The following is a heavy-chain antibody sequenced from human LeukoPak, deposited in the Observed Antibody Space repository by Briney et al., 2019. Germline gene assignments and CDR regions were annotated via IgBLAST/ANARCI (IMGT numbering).Heavy chain of an antibody. CDR2: IWDEGSNK. Sequence: PGRSLRLSCAASGFTFSSYGMHWVRQAPGKGLEWVAVIWDEGSNKYYADSVKGRFTISRDNSKNTLYLQMNSLRAEDTAVYYCARDYYDSSGVDYWGQGTLVTAS. J-gene: IGHJ4*02. V-gene: IGHV3-33*01. CDR1: GFTFSSYG. CDR3: ARDYYDSSGVDY. D-gene: IGHD3-22*01.